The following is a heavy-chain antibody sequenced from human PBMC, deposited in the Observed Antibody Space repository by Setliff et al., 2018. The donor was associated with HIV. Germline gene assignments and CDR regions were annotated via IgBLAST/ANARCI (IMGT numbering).Heavy chain of an antibody. Sequence: SETLSLTCTVSGGSISRFPYYWTWIRHHPERGLEWIGYVYYTGKTYYNPSLESRISMSVDTSKNQFSLKLTSVTAADTAIYYCARDLTSNSNCFEPWGQGTQVTVSS. V-gene: IGHV4-31*03. J-gene: IGHJ5*02. CDR3: ARDLTSNSNCFEP. CDR1: GGSISRFPYY. D-gene: IGHD4-4*01. CDR2: VYYTGKT.